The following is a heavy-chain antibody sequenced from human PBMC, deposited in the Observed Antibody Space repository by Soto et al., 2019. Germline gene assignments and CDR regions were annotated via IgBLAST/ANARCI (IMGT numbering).Heavy chain of an antibody. Sequence: QVQLVQSGAEVKKPGSSVKVSCKASGGTFSSYSISWVRQAPGQGLEWMGRIIPILGIANYAQKFQGRVTITADKSTSTAYMELSSLRSEDTAVDDGASSSRVLLDYWGQGTLVTVSS. CDR2: IIPILGIA. V-gene: IGHV1-69*02. CDR1: GGTFSSYS. J-gene: IGHJ4*02. D-gene: IGHD3-10*01. CDR3: ASSSRVLLDY.